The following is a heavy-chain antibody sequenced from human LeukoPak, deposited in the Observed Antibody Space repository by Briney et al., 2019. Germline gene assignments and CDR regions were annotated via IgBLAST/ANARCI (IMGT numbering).Heavy chain of an antibody. CDR2: ISRSGSTK. D-gene: IGHD2-15*01. CDR1: GFTFSDYN. Sequence: GGSLRLSCAASGFTFSDYNMRWIRQAPGKGLEWVSSISRSGSTKYYADSVKGRCTIPRDNAKNSLFLQMNSLRAEDTAVYYCARVLRYCSGGNCYSGGLGYMDVWGKGTTVTISS. V-gene: IGHV3-11*01. CDR3: ARVLRYCSGGNCYSGGLGYMDV. J-gene: IGHJ6*03.